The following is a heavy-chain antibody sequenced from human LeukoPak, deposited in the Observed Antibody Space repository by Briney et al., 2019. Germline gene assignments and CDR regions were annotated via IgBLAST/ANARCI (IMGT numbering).Heavy chain of an antibody. V-gene: IGHV1-69*04. Sequence: ASVKVSCKASGGTFSSYAIRWVRQAPGQGLEWMGRIIPILGIANYAQKFQGRVTITADKSTSTAYRELSSLRSEETAVYYCASISYGDYGLDYWGQGTLDTVSS. D-gene: IGHD4-17*01. CDR3: ASISYGDYGLDY. CDR2: IIPILGIA. CDR1: GGTFSSYA. J-gene: IGHJ4*02.